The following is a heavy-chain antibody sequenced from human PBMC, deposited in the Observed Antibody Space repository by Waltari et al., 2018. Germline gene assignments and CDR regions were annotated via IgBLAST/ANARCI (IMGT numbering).Heavy chain of an antibody. D-gene: IGHD6-19*01. J-gene: IGHJ4*02. Sequence: EVQLVESGGGMVRPGGSLRLSCAASGFTFNDDGLSWVRQVPGKGLEWVSGINWSGARTSYADSVMGRFTVSRDNAMNSLYLEMSSLRAEDTALYYCVREVFGSGWRESYFFDYWGQGTLVTVSS. CDR1: GFTFNDDG. V-gene: IGHV3-20*04. CDR3: VREVFGSGWRESYFFDY. CDR2: INWSGART.